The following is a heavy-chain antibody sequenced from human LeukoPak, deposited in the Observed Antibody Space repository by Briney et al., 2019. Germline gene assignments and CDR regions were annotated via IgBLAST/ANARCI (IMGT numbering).Heavy chain of an antibody. J-gene: IGHJ4*02. D-gene: IGHD6-19*01. CDR1: GFTFSSYS. CDR3: AKAKYGSGWGYFDY. V-gene: IGHV3-21*04. Sequence: GGSLRLSCAASGFTFSSYSMNWVRQAPGKGLEWVSSISSSSSYIYYADSVKGRFTISRDNAKNSLYLQMNSLRAEDTAVYFCAKAKYGSGWGYFDYWGQGTLITVSS. CDR2: ISSSSSYI.